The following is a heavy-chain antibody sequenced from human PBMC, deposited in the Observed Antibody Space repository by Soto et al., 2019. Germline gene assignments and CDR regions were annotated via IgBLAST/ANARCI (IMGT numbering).Heavy chain of an antibody. V-gene: IGHV4-59*01. J-gene: IGHJ3*02. CDR1: GGSISSYY. CDR2: IYYSGST. Sequence: SETLSLTCTVSGGSISSYYWSWIRQPPGKGLEWIGYIYYSGSTNYNPSLKSRVTISVDASKNQFSLKLSSVTAADTAVYYCAREASGAFDIWGQGTMVTVSS. D-gene: IGHD6-25*01. CDR3: AREASGAFDI.